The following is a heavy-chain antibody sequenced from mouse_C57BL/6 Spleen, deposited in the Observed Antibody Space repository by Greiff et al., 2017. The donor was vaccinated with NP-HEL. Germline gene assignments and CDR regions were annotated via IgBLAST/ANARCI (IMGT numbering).Heavy chain of an antibody. D-gene: IGHD1-1*01. CDR3: ARATTVVARYAMDY. CDR2: IDPNSGGT. Sequence: QVQLQQSGAELVKPGASVKLSCKASGYTFTSYWMHWVKQRPGRGLEWIGRIDPNSGGTKYNEKFKSKATLTVDKPSSTTYMQLSSLTSEDSAVYYCARATTVVARYAMDYWGQGTSVTVSS. V-gene: IGHV1-72*01. CDR1: GYTFTSYW. J-gene: IGHJ4*01.